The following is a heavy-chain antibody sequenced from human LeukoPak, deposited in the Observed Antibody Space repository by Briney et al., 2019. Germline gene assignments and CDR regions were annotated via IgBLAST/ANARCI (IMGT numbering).Heavy chain of an antibody. CDR1: GFTFSSYS. Sequence: GGSLRLSCAASGFTFSSYSMNWVRQAPGKGLEWVSYISSSSSTIYYADSVKGRFTISRDNAENTLYLQMNSLRAEDTAIYYCAKLENSGSPPGFDYWGQGTLVTVSS. V-gene: IGHV3-48*01. D-gene: IGHD1-26*01. CDR2: ISSSSSTI. CDR3: AKLENSGSPPGFDY. J-gene: IGHJ4*02.